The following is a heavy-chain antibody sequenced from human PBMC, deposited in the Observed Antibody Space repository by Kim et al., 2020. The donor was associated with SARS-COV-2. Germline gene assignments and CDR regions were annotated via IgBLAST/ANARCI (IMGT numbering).Heavy chain of an antibody. CDR2: IYTSGST. Sequence: SETLSLTCTVSGGSISSYYWSWIRQPAGKGLEWIGRIYTSGSTNYNPSLKSRVTMSVDTSKNQFSLKLSSVTAADTAVYYCARGSTYYDILTGYDMDVWGKGTTVTVSS. J-gene: IGHJ6*03. CDR1: GGSISSYY. V-gene: IGHV4-4*07. CDR3: ARGSTYYDILTGYDMDV. D-gene: IGHD3-9*01.